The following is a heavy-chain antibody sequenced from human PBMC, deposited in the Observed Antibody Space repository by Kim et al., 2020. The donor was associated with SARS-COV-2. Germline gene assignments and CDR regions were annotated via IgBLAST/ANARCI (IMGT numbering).Heavy chain of an antibody. D-gene: IGHD2-21*02. Sequence: GGSLRLSCAASGFTFDDYAMHWVRQVPGKGLQWVSLISGDGSSTYYADSVKGRFTISRDNSDNSLYLQMSSLKTEDTALYYCAKGLYMVTTTHFDYWGQGTLVTVSS. V-gene: IGHV3-43*02. CDR1: GFTFDDYA. J-gene: IGHJ4*02. CDR2: ISGDGSST. CDR3: AKGLYMVTTTHFDY.